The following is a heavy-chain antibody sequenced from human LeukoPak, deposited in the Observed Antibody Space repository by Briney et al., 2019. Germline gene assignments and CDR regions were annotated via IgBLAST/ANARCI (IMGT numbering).Heavy chain of an antibody. V-gene: IGHV3-9*01. CDR3: AKDLVGVNFWSGYLTSGAFDI. D-gene: IGHD3-3*01. CDR1: GFTFDDYA. CDR2: ISWNSGSI. Sequence: PGGSLRLSCAASGFTFDDYAMHWVRQAPGTGLEWVSGISWNSGSIGYADSVKGRITISRDNAKNSLYLQMNSLRAEDTALYYCAKDLVGVNFWSGYLTSGAFDIWGQGTMVTVSS. J-gene: IGHJ3*02.